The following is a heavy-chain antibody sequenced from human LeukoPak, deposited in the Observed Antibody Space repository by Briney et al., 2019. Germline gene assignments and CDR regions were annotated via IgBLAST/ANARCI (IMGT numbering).Heavy chain of an antibody. CDR2: ISNSGSAI. V-gene: IGHV3-11*04. CDR1: GFLFSDYY. D-gene: IGHD3-22*01. Sequence: GGSLRLSCAASGFLFSDYYMSWVRQAPGKGLEWISYISNSGSAIYYADSVKGRFTISRDNSKNTLYLQMNSLRAEDTAVYYCARVEYYYDSSDAFDIWGQGTMVTVSS. CDR3: ARVEYYYDSSDAFDI. J-gene: IGHJ3*02.